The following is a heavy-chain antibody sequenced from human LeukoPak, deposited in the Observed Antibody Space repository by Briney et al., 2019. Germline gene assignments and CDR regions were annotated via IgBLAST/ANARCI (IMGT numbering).Heavy chain of an antibody. CDR2: INPNSGGT. J-gene: IGHJ4*02. CDR1: GYTFTGYY. CDR3: ARLGIAVAEGGFDY. D-gene: IGHD6-19*01. V-gene: IGHV1-2*02. Sequence: GASVKVSCKASGYTFTGYYMHWVRQAPGQGLEWMGWINPNSGGTNYAQKFQGRVTMTRDTSISTAYMELSRLRSDDTAVYYCARLGIAVAEGGFDYWGQGTLVTVSS.